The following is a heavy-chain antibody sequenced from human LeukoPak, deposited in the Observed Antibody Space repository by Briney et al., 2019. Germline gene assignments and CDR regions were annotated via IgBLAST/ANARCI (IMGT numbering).Heavy chain of an antibody. CDR1: GFNFNYYP. CDR3: ARGRSGSSPVLGHYMDV. V-gene: IGHV3-30*14. J-gene: IGHJ6*03. Sequence: GRSLRLSCAASGFNFNYYPVHWVRQAPGKGLVWVAFISDNGSLKYYADSVKGRFTISRDNSKNTLYLQMNSLRGDDTAVYYCARGRSGSSPVLGHYMDVWGKGTTVTVSS. CDR2: ISDNGSLK. D-gene: IGHD6-19*01.